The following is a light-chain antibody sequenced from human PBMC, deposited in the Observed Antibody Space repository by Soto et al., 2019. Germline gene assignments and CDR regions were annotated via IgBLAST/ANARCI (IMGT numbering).Light chain of an antibody. CDR1: QSVSRN. J-gene: IGKJ1*01. CDR2: GAS. V-gene: IGKV3-15*01. Sequence: EMVMTQSPVTLSVSPGERATLSCRASQSVSRNLAWYQQKPGQTPRLLIYGASTRVTGVPARFSGSGSGTEFTLTISRLQSEDFAVYYCHQYNKWPPTFGRGTKVEIK. CDR3: HQYNKWPPT.